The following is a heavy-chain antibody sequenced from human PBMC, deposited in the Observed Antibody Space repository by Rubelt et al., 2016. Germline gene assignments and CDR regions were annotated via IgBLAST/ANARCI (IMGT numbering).Heavy chain of an antibody. CDR2: GST. CDR3: AKDWYGDDAGYFDY. Sequence: GSTYYADSVKGRFTISRDNSKNTLYLQMNSLRAEDTAVYYCAKDWYGDDAGYFDYWGQGTLVTVSS. J-gene: IGHJ4*02. D-gene: IGHD4-17*01. V-gene: IGHV3-23*01.